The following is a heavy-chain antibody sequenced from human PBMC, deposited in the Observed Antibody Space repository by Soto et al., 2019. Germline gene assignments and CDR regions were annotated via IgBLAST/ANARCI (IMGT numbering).Heavy chain of an antibody. CDR1: GGSFSGYY. CDR2: IDHTGST. Sequence: SLTLPLTCAVYGGSFSGYYCIWVRQPPGKGLEWIGEIDHTGSTSYNPSLKSRVTISVDTSKNQFSLKLSSVTAADTAVYYCARARGARYFDYWGQGTLVTVSS. D-gene: IGHD2-15*01. J-gene: IGHJ4*02. CDR3: ARARGARYFDY. V-gene: IGHV4-34*09.